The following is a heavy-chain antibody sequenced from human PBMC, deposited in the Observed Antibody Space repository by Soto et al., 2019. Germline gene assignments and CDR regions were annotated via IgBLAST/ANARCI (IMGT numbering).Heavy chain of an antibody. V-gene: IGHV3-23*01. CDR1: GFTFSSYA. Sequence: EVQLLESGGGLVQPGGSLRLSCAASGFTFSSYAMSWVRQAPGKGLEWVSAISGSGGSTYYADSVKGRFTISRDNSKNTLYLQMNSLRAEETAVYYCVGIAAAGVAGDYWGQGTLVTVSS. CDR2: ISGSGGST. J-gene: IGHJ4*02. D-gene: IGHD6-13*01. CDR3: VGIAAAGVAGDY.